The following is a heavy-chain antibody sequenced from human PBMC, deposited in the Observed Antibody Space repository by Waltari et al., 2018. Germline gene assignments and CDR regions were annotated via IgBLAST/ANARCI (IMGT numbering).Heavy chain of an antibody. Sequence: QVQLQESGPGLVKPSQTLSLTCTVSGDSITSNSFYWNWVRQPAGKGLEWIGRFYSSEYINYRPSLKSRVTISRDTSKKQFFLKLTSVTAADTAFYYCAREVTKVELGRRLPHFFDSWGHGTLVTVSS. CDR1: GDSITSNSFY. CDR3: AREVTKVELGRRLPHFFDS. J-gene: IGHJ4*01. V-gene: IGHV4-61*02. CDR2: FYSSEYI. D-gene: IGHD7-27*01.